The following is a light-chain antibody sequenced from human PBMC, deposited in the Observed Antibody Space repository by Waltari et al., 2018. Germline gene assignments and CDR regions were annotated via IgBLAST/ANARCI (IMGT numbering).Light chain of an antibody. CDR1: QSVSSY. CDR3: QQRSNWPPV. J-gene: IGKJ4*01. Sequence: EIVLTQSPASLSLSPGDRATLSCRASQSVSSYLAWYQQKPGRAPRLLIYDASNRATGIPARFSGSGSGTDFTLTISSLEPEDFAVYYCQQRSNWPPVFGGGTKVEIK. CDR2: DAS. V-gene: IGKV3-11*01.